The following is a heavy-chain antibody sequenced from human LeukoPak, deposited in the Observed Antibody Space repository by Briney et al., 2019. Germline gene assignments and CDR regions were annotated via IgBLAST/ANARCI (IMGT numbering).Heavy chain of an antibody. V-gene: IGHV3-7*01. CDR1: GFTFSYYN. J-gene: IGHJ2*01. Sequence: PGGSLRLSCSASGFTFSYYNMNWVRQAPGKGLEWVANIKQDGSEKYYVDSVKGRFTISRDNAKNSLYLQMNSLRAEDTAVYYCAREGSSSSGWYFDLWGRGTLVTVSS. CDR2: IKQDGSEK. D-gene: IGHD6-6*01. CDR3: AREGSSSSGWYFDL.